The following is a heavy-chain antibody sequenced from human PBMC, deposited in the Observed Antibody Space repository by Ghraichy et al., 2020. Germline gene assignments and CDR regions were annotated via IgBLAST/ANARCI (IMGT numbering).Heavy chain of an antibody. CDR2: ISQIGRA. V-gene: IGHV4-34*01. J-gene: IGHJ4*02. CDR1: GGTFSDVY. Sequence: SETLSLTCAVYGGTFSDVYWNWIRQAPGKGLEWIGEISQIGRANYNPSLESRVSISMDTSKKQFSLELRSLAAADTAVYFCARGGHSDYLLYWGKGSLVTVSS. D-gene: IGHD4-11*01. CDR3: ARGGHSDYLLY.